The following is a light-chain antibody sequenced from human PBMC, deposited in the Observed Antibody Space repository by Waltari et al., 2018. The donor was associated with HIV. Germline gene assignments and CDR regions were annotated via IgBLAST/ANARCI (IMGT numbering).Light chain of an antibody. CDR1: SSNIENDN. V-gene: IGLV1-47*01. CDR2: KNF. CDR3: VGWDSSLSAYV. J-gene: IGLJ1*01. Sequence: QSFLTQPPSAYGPPGQTVTISCSGSSSNIENDNVYWYQQLPGMTPKLLIYKNFLRPSGVPDRFAASKSGTSASLTISGLRSADEADYYCVGWDSSLSAYVFGAGTKVAVL.